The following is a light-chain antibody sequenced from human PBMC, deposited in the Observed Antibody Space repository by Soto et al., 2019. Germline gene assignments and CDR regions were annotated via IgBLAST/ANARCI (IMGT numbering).Light chain of an antibody. V-gene: IGKV1-5*01. CDR3: QQYNSYST. Sequence: DIQMTQSPSTLSASVGDRVTITCRASQSIGDWLAWYQQKPGKAPKVLIYDASRLQSGVPSRFSGSGSGTEFTLTISSLQADDFATYYCQQYNSYSTFG. CDR2: DAS. CDR1: QSIGDW. J-gene: IGKJ1*01.